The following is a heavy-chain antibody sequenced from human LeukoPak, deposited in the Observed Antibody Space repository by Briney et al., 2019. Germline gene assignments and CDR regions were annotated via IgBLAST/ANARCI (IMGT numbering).Heavy chain of an antibody. CDR1: GSTLRSYS. J-gene: IGHJ4*02. CDR2: ISSGSSLI. CDR3: ASGNYAGVGQ. Sequence: GGSLRLSCVASGSTLRSYSMNWVRQAPGKGLEWVSYISSGSSLIHYADSVKGRFTISRDNAKNSLYLQMNSLRADDTAVYSCASGNYAGVGQWGQGTLVTVSS. V-gene: IGHV3-48*04. D-gene: IGHD1-26*01.